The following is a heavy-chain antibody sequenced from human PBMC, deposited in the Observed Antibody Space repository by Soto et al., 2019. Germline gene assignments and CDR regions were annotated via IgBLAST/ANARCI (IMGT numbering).Heavy chain of an antibody. CDR1: GFTFSNYA. V-gene: IGHV3-23*01. CDR3: AKTDKFHSQSSGWANRFDS. J-gene: IGHJ4*02. CDR2: ITSAGST. Sequence: EVQLLESGGDLAQPGGSLRLICAASGFTFSNYAMTWVRQSPGKGLEWVSTITSAGSTFYGDTVKGRFTISRDNSKSTLYLQMNSLGAADTAVYYCAKTDKFHSQSSGWANRFDSWGQGTLVTVSS. D-gene: IGHD6-19*01.